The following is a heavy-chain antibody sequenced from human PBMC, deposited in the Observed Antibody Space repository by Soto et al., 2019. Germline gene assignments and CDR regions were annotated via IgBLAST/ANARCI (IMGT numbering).Heavy chain of an antibody. CDR1: GGSLSGYY. Sequence: AETLSLTCTGSGGSLSGYYWSGIRQPPGKGLEWIGEINNSGSTNYNPSLKSRVTISVDTSKNQFSLKLSSVTAADTAVYYCARVGSLDGFDIWGQGSMVTVSS. J-gene: IGHJ3*02. CDR2: INNSGST. D-gene: IGHD5-12*01. CDR3: ARVGSLDGFDI. V-gene: IGHV4-34*01.